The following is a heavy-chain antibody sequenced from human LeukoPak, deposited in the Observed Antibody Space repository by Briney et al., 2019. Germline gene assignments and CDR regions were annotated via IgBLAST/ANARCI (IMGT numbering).Heavy chain of an antibody. CDR2: ISSSGDRI. CDR3: ARANPTTPIYYFDF. D-gene: IGHD4-17*01. CDR1: GFTFRSHG. V-gene: IGHV3-48*01. Sequence: GGSLRLPCAGFGFTFRSHGMNWVRQAPGKGLEWVSYISSSGDRIYYADSVRGRLAISRDNDGNSLFLEMNTLRAEDTAVYYCARANPTTPIYYFDFWGRGTLVTVSS. J-gene: IGHJ4*02.